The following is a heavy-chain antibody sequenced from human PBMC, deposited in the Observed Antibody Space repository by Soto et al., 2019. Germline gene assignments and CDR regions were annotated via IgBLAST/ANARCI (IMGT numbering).Heavy chain of an antibody. V-gene: IGHV3-30*18. D-gene: IGHD6-19*01. CDR3: AKAFGAATLIKQWLGLYYYGMDV. CDR1: GFTFSSYG. Sequence: QVQLVESGGGVVQPGRSLRLSCAASGFTFSSYGMHWVRQAPGKGLEWVAVISYDGSNKYYADSVKGRFTISRDNSKNTLYLQMNSLRAEDTAVYYCAKAFGAATLIKQWLGLYYYGMDVWGQGTTVTVS. J-gene: IGHJ6*02. CDR2: ISYDGSNK.